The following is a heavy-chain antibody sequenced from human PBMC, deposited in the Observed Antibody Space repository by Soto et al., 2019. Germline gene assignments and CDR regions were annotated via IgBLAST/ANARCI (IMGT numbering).Heavy chain of an antibody. V-gene: IGHV3-48*03. D-gene: IGHD2-2*01. CDR2: ISSSGSTI. CDR3: ARTIGYCSSTSCYSFQFDY. J-gene: IGHJ4*02. CDR1: GFTFSSYE. Sequence: EVQLVESGGGLVQPGGSLRLSCAASGFTFSSYEMNWVRQAPGKGREGVSYISSSGSTIYYADSVKGRFTISRDNAKNSLYLQMNSLRAEDTAVYYCARTIGYCSSTSCYSFQFDYWGQGTLVTVSS.